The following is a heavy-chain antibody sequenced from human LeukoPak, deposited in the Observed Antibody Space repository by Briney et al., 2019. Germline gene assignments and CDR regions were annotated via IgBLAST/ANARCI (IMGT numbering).Heavy chain of an antibody. CDR3: ARLTGTQYYFDY. J-gene: IGHJ4*02. CDR2: IYPADSDT. D-gene: IGHD2-8*02. Sequence: GASLKISCKGSGYSFPTYWIGWVRQIPGKGLEWMGIIYPADSDTRYSSSFRGQVTISADKSITTAYLQWTSLKASDTATYYCARLTGTQYYFDYWGQGALVTVSS. CDR1: GYSFPTYW. V-gene: IGHV5-51*01.